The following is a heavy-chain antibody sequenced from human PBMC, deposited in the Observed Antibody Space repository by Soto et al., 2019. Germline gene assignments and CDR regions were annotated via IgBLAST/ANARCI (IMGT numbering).Heavy chain of an antibody. CDR2: ISASGST. D-gene: IGHD6-6*01. CDR3: ARNSEYSSSTDY. CDR1: GGSISSYY. J-gene: IGHJ4*02. Sequence: SETLSLTCAVSGGSISSYYWSWIRQPPGKGLEWIGYISASGSTNYNPSLKSRVTISVDTSTNEFSLELRSMTAADTAVYYCARNSEYSSSTDYWGQGTLVTV. V-gene: IGHV4-59*01.